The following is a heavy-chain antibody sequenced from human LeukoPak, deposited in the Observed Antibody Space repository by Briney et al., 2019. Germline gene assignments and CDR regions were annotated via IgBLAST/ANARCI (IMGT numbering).Heavy chain of an antibody. Sequence: PSETLSLTCTVSGYSISSGYYWGWIRQPPGKGLEWIGSIYHSGSTYYNPSLKSRVTISVDTSKNQFSLKLSSVTAADTAVYYCARDLRPSGWYWSAFDIWGQGTMVTVSS. V-gene: IGHV4-38-2*02. J-gene: IGHJ3*02. CDR1: GYSISSGYY. CDR3: ARDLRPSGWYWSAFDI. CDR2: IYHSGST. D-gene: IGHD6-19*01.